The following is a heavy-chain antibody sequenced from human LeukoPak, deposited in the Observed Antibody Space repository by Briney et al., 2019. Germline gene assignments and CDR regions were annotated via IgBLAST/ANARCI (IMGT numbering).Heavy chain of an antibody. V-gene: IGHV4-39*02. CDR3: ARDFRSSGYYNY. J-gene: IGHJ4*02. CDR1: GGSISSSSYY. CDR2: IYYSGST. D-gene: IGHD3-22*01. Sequence: TSETLSLTCTVSGGSISSSSYYWGWIRQPPGKGLEWIGSIYYSGSTYYNPSLKSRVTISVDTSKNQFSLKLSSVTAADTAVYYCARDFRSSGYYNYWGQGTLVTVSS.